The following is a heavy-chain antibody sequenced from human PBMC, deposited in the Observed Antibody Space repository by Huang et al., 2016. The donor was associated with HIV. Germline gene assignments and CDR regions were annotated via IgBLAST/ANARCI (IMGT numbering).Heavy chain of an antibody. CDR3: ASQPGP. CDR2: IKQEGSGT. CDR1: GFTFSNSW. J-gene: IGHJ5*02. Sequence: EVQLVESGGGLVQPGGSLRLSCAASGFTFSNSWMSWVRQAPGKGLEGVANIKQEGSGTYYVDSVKGRFTISRDNAKNSLYRQMNSLRAEDTAVYYCASQPGPWGQGTLVTVSS. V-gene: IGHV3-7*01.